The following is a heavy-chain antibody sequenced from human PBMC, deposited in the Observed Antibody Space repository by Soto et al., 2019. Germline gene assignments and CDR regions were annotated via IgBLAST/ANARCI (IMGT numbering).Heavy chain of an antibody. Sequence: QVQLVQSGAEVKKPGSSVKVSCKASGGTFSSYAISWVRQAPGQGLEWMGGIIPIFGTANYAQKFQGRVTITADESTSTADMELSSLRSEDTAVYYCARERNCSGGSCRHAYYYYYGMDVWGQGTTVTVSS. CDR3: ARERNCSGGSCRHAYYYYYGMDV. V-gene: IGHV1-69*12. CDR2: IIPIFGTA. CDR1: GGTFSSYA. J-gene: IGHJ6*02. D-gene: IGHD2-15*01.